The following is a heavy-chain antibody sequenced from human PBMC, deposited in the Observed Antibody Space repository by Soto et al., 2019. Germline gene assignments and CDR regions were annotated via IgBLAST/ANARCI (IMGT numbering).Heavy chain of an antibody. CDR2: FLPIYGTA. CDR1: GGTFGIRTTYA. J-gene: IGHJ4*02. CDR3: ARDLDTSLGPPDY. Sequence: QVQLVQSGAEVKKPGSSVKVSCKASGGTFGIRTTYAITWVRQAPGQGPEWMGGFLPIYGTAYYTEKFQGRVTFTADESTSTAYMELRSLRSEDTAIYYCARDLDTSLGPPDYWGQGTLVTVTS. D-gene: IGHD5-18*01. V-gene: IGHV1-69*01.